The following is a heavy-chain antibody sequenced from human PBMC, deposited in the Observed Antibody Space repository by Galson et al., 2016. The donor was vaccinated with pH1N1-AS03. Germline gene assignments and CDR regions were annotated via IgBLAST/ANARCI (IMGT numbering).Heavy chain of an antibody. Sequence: SVKVSCKASGDTFNDNALHWVRQAPGQSLEWMGWVNLGNSNTKYSQRFQDRVIITMDTSANTAYMELRDLTSEDTAVFYCARSGDKRELRHWGQGTLVTVSS. CDR3: ARSGDKRELRH. D-gene: IGHD1-26*01. CDR1: GDTFNDNA. CDR2: VNLGNSNT. V-gene: IGHV1-3*01. J-gene: IGHJ4*02.